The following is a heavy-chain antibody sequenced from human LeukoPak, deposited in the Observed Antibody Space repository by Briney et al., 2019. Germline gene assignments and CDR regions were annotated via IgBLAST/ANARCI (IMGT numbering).Heavy chain of an antibody. Sequence: PGRSLRLSCAASGFTFSSYGMHWVRQAPGKGLEWVAVIWYDGSNKYYADSVKGRFTISRDNSKNTLYLQMNSLRAEDTAVYYCARCLAGYYNDYYYYYGMDVWGQGTTVTVSS. CDR3: ARCLAGYYNDYYYYYGMDV. CDR2: IWYDGSNK. D-gene: IGHD3-10*01. J-gene: IGHJ6*02. V-gene: IGHV3-33*01. CDR1: GFTFSSYG.